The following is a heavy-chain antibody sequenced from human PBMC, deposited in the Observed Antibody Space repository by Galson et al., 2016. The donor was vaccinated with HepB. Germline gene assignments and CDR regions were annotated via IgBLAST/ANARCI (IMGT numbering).Heavy chain of an antibody. CDR3: AKMITLSYYYSFGMDV. CDR1: GFSFSDYY. J-gene: IGHJ6*02. D-gene: IGHD3-16*01. Sequence: SLRLSCAASGFSFSDYYMTWIRQAPGKGLEWVSTISHSGGSTYYADSVKGRFTISRDNSKKTLLLQMRGLRAEDTAVYYCAKMITLSYYYSFGMDVWGQGTTVTVSS. CDR2: ISHSGGST. V-gene: IGHV3-23*01.